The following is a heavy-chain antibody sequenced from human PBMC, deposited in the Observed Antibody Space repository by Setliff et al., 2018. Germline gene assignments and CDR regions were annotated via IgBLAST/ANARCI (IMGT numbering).Heavy chain of an antibody. J-gene: IGHJ6*02. CDR1: RFSLSTDGVS. Sequence: SGHTLVNPPQTLKLTCSFSRFSLSTDGVSVGWIRQPPGKALEWLALIYWDDSKRNSPSLKSRLSFTKDSSKNQMVLTITNMDSVDTATYSCERDSTVYSGYYGMNVWGRGTTVTVSS. CDR2: IYWDDSK. D-gene: IGHD3-22*01. CDR3: ERDSTVYSGYYGMNV. V-gene: IGHV2-5*02.